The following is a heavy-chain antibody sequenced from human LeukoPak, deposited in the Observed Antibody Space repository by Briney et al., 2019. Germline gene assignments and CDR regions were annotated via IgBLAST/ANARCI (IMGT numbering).Heavy chain of an antibody. CDR3: AREGGYSYGTFDY. Sequence: SETLSLTCIVSGGSIKNFYWSWIRQPAGKGLEWIGRMYSSGSTNSNPSLRSRVSMSVDTSKNQFSLRLSSVTAADTAVYYCAREGGYSYGTFDYWGQGTLVTVSS. D-gene: IGHD5-18*01. CDR1: GGSIKNFY. J-gene: IGHJ4*02. V-gene: IGHV4-4*07. CDR2: MYSSGST.